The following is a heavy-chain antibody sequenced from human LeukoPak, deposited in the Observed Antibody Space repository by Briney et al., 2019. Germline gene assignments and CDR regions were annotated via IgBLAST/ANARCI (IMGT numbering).Heavy chain of an antibody. CDR3: ARHPARYYGSGSFDY. J-gene: IGHJ4*02. CDR2: IYYSGST. CDR1: GGSISSSSYY. Sequence: SETLSLTCTVSGGSISSSSYYWGWLRQPPGKGLEWIGSIYYSGSTYYNPSLKSRVTISVDTSKNQFSLKMSSVTAADTAVYYCARHPARYYGSGSFDYWGQGTLVTVSS. D-gene: IGHD3-10*01. V-gene: IGHV4-39*01.